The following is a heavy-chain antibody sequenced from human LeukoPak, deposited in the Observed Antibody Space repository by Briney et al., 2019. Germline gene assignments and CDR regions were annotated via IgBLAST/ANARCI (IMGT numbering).Heavy chain of an antibody. CDR2: ISYDGSNK. Sequence: GGSLRLSCAASGFTFSSYGMHWVRQAPGKGLEWVAVISYDGSNKYYADSVKGRFTISRDNSKNTPYLQMNSLRAEDTAVYYCAKETDSSGYYKLGFDYWGQGTLVTVSS. V-gene: IGHV3-30*18. J-gene: IGHJ4*02. CDR1: GFTFSSYG. CDR3: AKETDSSGYYKLGFDY. D-gene: IGHD3-22*01.